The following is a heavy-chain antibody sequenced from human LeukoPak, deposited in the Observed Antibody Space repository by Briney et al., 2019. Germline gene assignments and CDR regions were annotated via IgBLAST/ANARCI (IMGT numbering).Heavy chain of an antibody. CDR3: ARARGYDFWSGYLYYYYYMDV. CDR2: IYYSGST. Sequence: PSETLSLTCTVSGGSISSGDYYWSWIRQPPGKGLEWIGYIYYSGSTYYNPSLKSRVTISVDTSKNQFSLKLSSVTAADTAVYYCARARGYDFWSGYLYYYYYMDVWGKGTTVTVSS. J-gene: IGHJ6*03. D-gene: IGHD3-3*01. CDR1: GGSISSGDYY. V-gene: IGHV4-30-4*08.